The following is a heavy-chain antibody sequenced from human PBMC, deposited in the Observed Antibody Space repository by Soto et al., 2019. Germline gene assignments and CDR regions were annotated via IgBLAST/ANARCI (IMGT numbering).Heavy chain of an antibody. J-gene: IGHJ6*03. V-gene: IGHV3-49*03. Sequence: PGGSLRLSCTASGFTFGDYAMSWFRQAPGKGLEWVGFIRSKAYGGTTEYAASVKGRFTISRDDSKSIAYLQMNSLKTEDTAVYYCTRDPTVYAKYYYYYMDVSGKGTTVTVSS. D-gene: IGHD2-8*01. CDR2: IRSKAYGGTT. CDR1: GFTFGDYA. CDR3: TRDPTVYAKYYYYYMDV.